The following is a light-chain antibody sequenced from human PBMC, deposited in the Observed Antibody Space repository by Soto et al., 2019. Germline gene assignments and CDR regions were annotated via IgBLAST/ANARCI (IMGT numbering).Light chain of an antibody. CDR3: QQSHSSPYT. J-gene: IGKJ2*01. Sequence: DMKMTQSPSSLSASVGDRVTITCRASQSISNFLNWYQQKPGKAPKLLIYAASSLQSGVPSRFSGGGSGTDFTLTISSLQPEDFATYYCQQSHSSPYTFGLGTKVEI. V-gene: IGKV1-39*01. CDR2: AAS. CDR1: QSISNF.